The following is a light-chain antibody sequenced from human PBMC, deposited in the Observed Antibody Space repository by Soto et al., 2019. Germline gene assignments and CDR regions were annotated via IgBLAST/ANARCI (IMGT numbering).Light chain of an antibody. CDR3: QQYAVSPWT. CDR2: GAS. CDR1: QSVSNNY. Sequence: EIVLTQSPGTLSLSPGERATLSCRASQSVSNNYLAWYQQKLGQAPRLLIYGASNRATGRQDRFKGSESGTDFTFNNSRLEPADFAVYCCQQYAVSPWTFGQRNKVGIK. J-gene: IGKJ1*01. V-gene: IGKV3-20*01.